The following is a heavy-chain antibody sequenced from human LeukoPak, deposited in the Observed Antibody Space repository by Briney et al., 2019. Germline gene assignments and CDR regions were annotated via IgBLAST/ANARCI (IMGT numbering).Heavy chain of an antibody. CDR1: GYTFSNAW. Sequence: PGGSLRLSCAASGYTFSNAWKSWVRQAPGKGLEWLGRIKSKSDGGTTDYAAPVKGRFSIPRDDSKDTLYLQMNSLRAEDTAVYYCAKDRTIFGVEERPLSYYFDYWGQGTLVTVSS. CDR2: IKSKSDGGTT. CDR3: AKDRTIFGVEERPLSYYFDY. D-gene: IGHD3-3*01. V-gene: IGHV3-15*01. J-gene: IGHJ4*02.